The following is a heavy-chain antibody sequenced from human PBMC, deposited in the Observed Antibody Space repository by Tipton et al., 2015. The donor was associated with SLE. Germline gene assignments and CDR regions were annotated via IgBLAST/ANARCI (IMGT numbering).Heavy chain of an antibody. CDR3: ARDGMYYDSLTGFSPLNWFDP. CDR1: GFTFGDYA. CDR2: IRSKAYGGTT. J-gene: IGHJ5*02. V-gene: IGHV3-49*03. Sequence: SLRLSCTASGFTFGDYAMSWFRQAPGKGLEWVGFIRSKAYGGTTEYAASVKGRFTISRDDSKSIAYLQMNSLKTEDTAVYYCARDGMYYDSLTGFSPLNWFDPWGQGTLVTVSS. D-gene: IGHD3-9*01.